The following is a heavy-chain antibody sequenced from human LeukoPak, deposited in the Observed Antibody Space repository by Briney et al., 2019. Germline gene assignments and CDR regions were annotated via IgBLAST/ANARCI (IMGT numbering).Heavy chain of an antibody. V-gene: IGHV4-39*01. CDR2: IHNTAST. CDR3: AKSHLGVPHDY. J-gene: IGHJ4*02. D-gene: IGHD3-3*01. Sequence: PSETLSLTCTVSGGSISSVAYYWGWIRQPPGKGLEWIATIHNTASTYYNPSLKSRITISIDAPRNQISLELNSATAADTAIYYCAKSHLGVPHDYWGQGTLVTVSS. CDR1: GGSISSVAYY.